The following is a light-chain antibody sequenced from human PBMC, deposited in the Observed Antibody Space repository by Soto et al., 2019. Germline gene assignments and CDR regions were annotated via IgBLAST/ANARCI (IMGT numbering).Light chain of an antibody. J-gene: IGKJ4*01. CDR1: QSVSGN. CDR3: QQYHNWPPGLT. CDR2: GAS. V-gene: IGKV3-15*01. Sequence: EVVMTQSPATLSVSPGERVTLSCTASQSVSGNLGWYQQKPGQAPRLLIHGASTRATDIPARFSGSGSGTEFTLTITSLQSVDFAVYYCQQYHNWPPGLTFGGGTRVEIK.